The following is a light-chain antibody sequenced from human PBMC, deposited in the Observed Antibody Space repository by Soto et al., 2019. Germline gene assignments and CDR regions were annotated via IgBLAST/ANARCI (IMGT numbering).Light chain of an antibody. J-gene: IGKJ4*01. CDR3: QQYGDWPLT. Sequence: DMVVTQSPATLSVSPGERATLSCRASQSVGNNFAWYQQKPGQAPRLLIFATSTRATGVPARFSGSGSGTEFTLTISSLQSEDFAVYYCQQYGDWPLTFGGGAKVEIE. CDR2: ATS. CDR1: QSVGNN. V-gene: IGKV3-15*01.